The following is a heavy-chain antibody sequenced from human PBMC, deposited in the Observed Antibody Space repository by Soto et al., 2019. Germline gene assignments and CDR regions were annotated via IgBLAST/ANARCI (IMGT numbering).Heavy chain of an antibody. J-gene: IGHJ4*02. V-gene: IGHV3-23*01. D-gene: IGHD3-22*01. CDR3: AKDQGSGYYLFDY. CDR1: GFTFSSYA. Sequence: VGSLRLSCAASGFTFSSYAMSWVRQAPGKGLEWVSGISGSGDITYYADSVKGRFAISRDISKNTLSLQMNSLRAEDTAIYYCAKDQGSGYYLFDYWGQGTLVTVSS. CDR2: ISGSGDIT.